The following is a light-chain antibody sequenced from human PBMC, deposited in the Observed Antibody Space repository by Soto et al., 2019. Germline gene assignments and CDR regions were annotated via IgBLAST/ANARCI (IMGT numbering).Light chain of an antibody. CDR3: QQYHSYSLT. V-gene: IGKV1-27*01. CDR1: QAISNY. Sequence: DIQMTQSPSSLSASVGDRVTITCRASQAISNYLAWYQQKPGKVPKLLIHAASTLESGIPSRFSGSGSGTDFSLTISSLQPDDFATYYCQQYHSYSLTFGGGTKV. CDR2: AAS. J-gene: IGKJ4*01.